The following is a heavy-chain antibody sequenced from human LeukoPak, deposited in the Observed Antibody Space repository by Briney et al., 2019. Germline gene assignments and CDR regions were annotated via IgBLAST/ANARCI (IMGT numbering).Heavy chain of an antibody. V-gene: IGHV5-51*01. D-gene: IGHD3-22*01. CDR1: GCRFTSYW. J-gene: IGHJ3*02. CDR2: IYHGDYDN. CDR3: ARRRIVVVTVDAFDI. Sequence: GGYLEIYWKGSGCRFTSYWIGGGRQMPGKGVEWMGIIYHGDYDNRYRPSFQGQVTISADKSIRTAYLQWSSLKASHTAMYYCARRRIVVVTVDAFDICGQGTMVTVSS.